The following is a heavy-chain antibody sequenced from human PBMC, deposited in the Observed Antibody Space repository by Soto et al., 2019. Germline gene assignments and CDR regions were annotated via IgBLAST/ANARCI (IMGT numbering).Heavy chain of an antibody. V-gene: IGHV4-59*13. Sequence: SVTLSLTCTVSGGSISTNFWSWIRQPPGKGMEWLGHIYYSGSTDYSPSLKRRVSISIDTSKMQLSLQLTSVTAADTAVYYCATYDSPYFYMDVWGKGTTVTVSS. CDR1: GGSISTNF. J-gene: IGHJ6*03. CDR2: IYYSGST. D-gene: IGHD3-16*01. CDR3: ATYDSPYFYMDV.